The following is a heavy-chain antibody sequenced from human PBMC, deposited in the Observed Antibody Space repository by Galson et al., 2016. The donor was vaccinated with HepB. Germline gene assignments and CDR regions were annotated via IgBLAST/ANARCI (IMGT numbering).Heavy chain of an antibody. V-gene: IGHV3-23*01. CDR1: GFTFSDYY. CDR2: VSGSGAGT. J-gene: IGHJ6*02. Sequence: SLRLSCAASGFTFSDYYMNWVRQAPGKGLEWVAAVSGSGAGTFYADSVEGRFTISRDNSKNTIYLQMNGLRAEDTAVYYHAQAEISRGMYEGSNYGTDVWGQGTTVTVSS. D-gene: IGHD3-22*01. CDR3: AQAEISRGMYEGSNYGTDV.